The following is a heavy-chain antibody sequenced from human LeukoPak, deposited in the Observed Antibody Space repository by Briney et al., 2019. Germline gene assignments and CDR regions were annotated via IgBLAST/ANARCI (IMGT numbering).Heavy chain of an antibody. CDR2: IRYDGSNQ. Sequence: GGSLRLSCAASGFTFSSYGMHWVRQAPGKGLEWVAFIRYDGSNQYYADSVKGRFTISRDNSKNTLYLQMNSLRAEDTAVYYCVRRAGGYSHPYDYWGQGTLVTVSS. CDR1: GFTFSSYG. J-gene: IGHJ4*02. CDR3: VRRAGGYSHPYDY. V-gene: IGHV3-33*08. D-gene: IGHD4-23*01.